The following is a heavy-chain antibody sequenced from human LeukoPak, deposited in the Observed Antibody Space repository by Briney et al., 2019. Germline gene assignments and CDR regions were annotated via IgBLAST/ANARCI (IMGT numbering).Heavy chain of an antibody. J-gene: IGHJ4*02. V-gene: IGHV4-39*07. CDR3: ARRTTVTTWGDY. CDR2: IYYSGST. Sequence: PSETLSLTCTVSGGSISSSSYYWGWIRQPPGKGLEWIGSIYYSGSTYYNPSLKSRVTISVDTSKNQFSLKLSSVTAADTAVYYCARRTTVTTWGDYWGQGTLVTVSS. D-gene: IGHD4-17*01. CDR1: GGSISSSSYY.